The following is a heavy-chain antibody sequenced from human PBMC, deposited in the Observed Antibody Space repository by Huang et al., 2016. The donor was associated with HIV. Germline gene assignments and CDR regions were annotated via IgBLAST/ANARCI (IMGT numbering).Heavy chain of an antibody. CDR2: ISYDGSNK. J-gene: IGHJ4*02. V-gene: IGHV3-30*18. Sequence: VQLVESGGGVVQPGRSLRLACAASGFSFSTYGLHWVRQAPGKGLEGVAVISYDGSNKYYAQSVKGRFTISRDTSENKVYLQMNSLRHEDTAVYYCAKDGADEEWDIDYWGQGTLVTVSS. CDR3: AKDGADEEWDIDY. D-gene: IGHD1-26*01. CDR1: GFSFSTYG.